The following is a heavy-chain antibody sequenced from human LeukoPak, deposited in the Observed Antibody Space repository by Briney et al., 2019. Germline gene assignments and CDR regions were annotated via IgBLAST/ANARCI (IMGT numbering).Heavy chain of an antibody. CDR1: GGSFSGYY. V-gene: IGHV4-34*01. J-gene: IGHJ4*02. Sequence: SETLSLTCAVYGGSFSGYYWSWIRQPPGKGLEWIGEINHSGSTNYNPSLMSRVTISVDTSKNQFSLKLSSVTAADTAVYYCARAAYCTNGVCSIRDYWGQGTLVTVSS. D-gene: IGHD2-8*01. CDR2: INHSGST. CDR3: ARAAYCTNGVCSIRDY.